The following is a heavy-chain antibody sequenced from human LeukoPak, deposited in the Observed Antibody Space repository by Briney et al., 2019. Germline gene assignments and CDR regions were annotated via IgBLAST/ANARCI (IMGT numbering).Heavy chain of an antibody. D-gene: IGHD2/OR15-2a*01. V-gene: IGHV3-23*01. CDR1: GFTFSSYA. Sequence: GGSLRLSCAASGFTFSSYAMNWVRQAPGKGLEWVSAINGRGDNTYYADSVKGRVTISRDNSKSTLFLQMNSLRAEDTAIYYCAKDRVSPGFNLFDPWGQGTLVTVSS. J-gene: IGHJ5*02. CDR3: AKDRVSPGFNLFDP. CDR2: INGRGDNT.